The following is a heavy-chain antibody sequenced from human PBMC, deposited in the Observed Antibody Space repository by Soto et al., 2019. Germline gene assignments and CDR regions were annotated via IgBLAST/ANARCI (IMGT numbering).Heavy chain of an antibody. CDR3: AKDKPGTTSFDY. V-gene: IGHV3-23*01. CDR1: GFTISRDA. CDR2: ISDRGDTT. J-gene: IGHJ4*02. Sequence: GGSLRLSCAASGFTISRDAMSWVRQAPGKGLEWVVAISDRGDTTHYADSVKGRFTISRDTSKNTLYLQMNSLRAEDTAVYYCAKDKPGTTSFDYWGRGTLVTVSS. D-gene: IGHD1-1*01.